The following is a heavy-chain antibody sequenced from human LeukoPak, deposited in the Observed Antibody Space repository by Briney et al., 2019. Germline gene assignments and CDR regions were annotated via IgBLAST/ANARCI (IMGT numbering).Heavy chain of an antibody. CDR3: VKGGDSGDYYYHSLDV. J-gene: IGHJ6*02. CDR1: GYTFTRHW. V-gene: IGHV5-51*01. CDR2: IYPGDSDT. Sequence: GESLKISCKGSGYTFTRHWIGWVRQMPGKGLEWMGIIYPGDSDTRYSPSFQGQVTISADKSISTAYLQWSSLKASDTAMYYCVKGGDSGDYYYHSLDVWGQGTTVTVSS. D-gene: IGHD4-17*01.